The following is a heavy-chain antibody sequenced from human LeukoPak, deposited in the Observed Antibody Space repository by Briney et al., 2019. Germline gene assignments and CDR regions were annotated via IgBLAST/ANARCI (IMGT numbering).Heavy chain of an antibody. Sequence: TGGSLRLSCAASGVTVSNNYMNWVRQAPGKGLEWVSVIYSGGITYYADSLTGRFTISRDNSKNTLYLQMNNLRAEDTAVYYCARGRGLGELAVASFDSWGQGILVTVSS. D-gene: IGHD6-19*01. CDR3: ARGRGLGELAVASFDS. CDR2: IYSGGIT. J-gene: IGHJ4*02. CDR1: GVTVSNNY. V-gene: IGHV3-53*01.